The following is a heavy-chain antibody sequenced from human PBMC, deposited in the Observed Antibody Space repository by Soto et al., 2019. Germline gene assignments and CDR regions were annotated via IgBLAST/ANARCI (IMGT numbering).Heavy chain of an antibody. J-gene: IGHJ4*02. D-gene: IGHD6-13*01. Sequence: EVQLLESGGGLVQPGGSLRLSCAASGFTFSSYAMSWVRQAPGKGLEWVSAISGSGGSTYYADSVKGRFTFSRDNSKNTLSLQMNSLRVEDTAVYYCARRTSSWSFDYWGQGTLVTVSS. CDR3: ARRTSSWSFDY. CDR1: GFTFSSYA. V-gene: IGHV3-23*01. CDR2: ISGSGGST.